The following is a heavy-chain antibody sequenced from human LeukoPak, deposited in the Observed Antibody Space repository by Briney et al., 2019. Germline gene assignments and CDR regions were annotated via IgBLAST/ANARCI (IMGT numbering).Heavy chain of an antibody. V-gene: IGHV5-51*01. Sequence: GGSLKISCKGSGYSFSSYWNGWVRQVPGKGLEWMRIIYPGDSDTRYRPSFQGQVTFSADNSISTDFLQWSSLKASDTAMYYCAGHEYSSGSFDYWGQGTLVTVSS. CDR3: AGHEYSSGSFDY. D-gene: IGHD6-19*01. J-gene: IGHJ4*02. CDR2: IYPGDSDT. CDR1: GYSFSSYW.